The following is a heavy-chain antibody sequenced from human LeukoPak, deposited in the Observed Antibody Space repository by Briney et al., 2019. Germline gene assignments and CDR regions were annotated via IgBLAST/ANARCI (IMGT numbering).Heavy chain of an antibody. J-gene: IGHJ6*03. CDR1: GGSFSGYY. Sequence: SETLSLTCAVYGGSFSGYYWSWIRQPPGKGLEWIGEINHSGSTNYNPSLKSRVTISVDTSKNQFSLKLSSVTAADTAVYYCARDPCFMVRGSRRGYDDYYYYMDVWGKGTTVTISS. D-gene: IGHD3-10*01. CDR3: ARDPCFMVRGSRRGYDDYYYYMDV. CDR2: INHSGST. V-gene: IGHV4-34*01.